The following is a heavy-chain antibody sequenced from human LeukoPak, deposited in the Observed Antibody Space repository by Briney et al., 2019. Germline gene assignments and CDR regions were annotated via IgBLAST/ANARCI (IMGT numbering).Heavy chain of an antibody. CDR3: AAEGASGLGEFDY. J-gene: IGHJ4*02. Sequence: ASVKVSCKASGYTFTSYDINWVRQAPGQGLEWMGWMNPNSGNTGYAQKFQERVTITRDMSTSPAYMELSSLRSEDTAVYYCAAEGASGLGEFDYWGQGTLVTVSS. CDR1: GYTFTSYD. V-gene: IGHV1-8*01. D-gene: IGHD3-16*01. CDR2: MNPNSGNT.